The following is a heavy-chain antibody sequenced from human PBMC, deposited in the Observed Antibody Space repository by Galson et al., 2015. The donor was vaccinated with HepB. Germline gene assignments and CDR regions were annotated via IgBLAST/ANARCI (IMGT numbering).Heavy chain of an antibody. CDR1: GDSVSSNSAA. Sequence: CAISGDSVSSNSAAWNWIRQSPSRGLEWLGRTYYRSKWYNGYAVSVKSRITINPDTSKNQFSLQLNSVTPEDTAVYYCAREDLYSSSWRGYYYYGMDVWGQGTTVTVSS. V-gene: IGHV6-1*01. D-gene: IGHD6-13*01. CDR3: AREDLYSSSWRGYYYYGMDV. CDR2: TYYRSKWYN. J-gene: IGHJ6*02.